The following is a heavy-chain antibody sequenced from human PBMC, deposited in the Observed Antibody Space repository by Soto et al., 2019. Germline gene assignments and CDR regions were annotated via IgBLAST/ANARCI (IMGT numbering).Heavy chain of an antibody. CDR1: GFTFSDYD. CDR3: ARDWYGELDAFDI. D-gene: IGHD4-17*01. CDR2: ISSSGSTI. V-gene: IGHV3-11*01. J-gene: IGHJ3*02. Sequence: GGSPRLSCAASGFTFSDYDMSWIRQAPGKGLEWVSYISSSGSTIYYADSVKGRFTISRDNAKNSLYLQMNSLRAEDTAVYYCARDWYGELDAFDIWGQGTMVTVSS.